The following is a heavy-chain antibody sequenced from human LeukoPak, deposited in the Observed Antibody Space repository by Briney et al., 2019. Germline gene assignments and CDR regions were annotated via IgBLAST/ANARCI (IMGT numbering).Heavy chain of an antibody. Sequence: GASVKVSCKASGYTFTSYGISWVRQAPGQGLEWMGWISAYNGNTNYAQKLQGRVTMTTDTSTSTAYMELRSLRSDDTAVYYCARDNCSGGSCYSLSYGDDYWGQGTLVTVSS. V-gene: IGHV1-18*01. J-gene: IGHJ4*02. CDR3: ARDNCSGGSCYSLSYGDDY. D-gene: IGHD2-15*01. CDR1: GYTFTSYG. CDR2: ISAYNGNT.